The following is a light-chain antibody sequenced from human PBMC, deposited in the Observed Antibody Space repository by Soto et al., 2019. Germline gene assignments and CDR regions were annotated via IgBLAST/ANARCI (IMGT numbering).Light chain of an antibody. V-gene: IGKV1-39*01. CDR2: ASF. Sequence: DIQMTQSPSSLSVSVGDRVTITCRASQTISNYLNWYQQKPGTAPQLLMYASFNLQSGVPSRFSGSGSWTDFTLTISRLQPEDFATYYCQQGYSSPFTVGQGTNLEIK. J-gene: IGKJ2*01. CDR1: QTISNY. CDR3: QQGYSSPFT.